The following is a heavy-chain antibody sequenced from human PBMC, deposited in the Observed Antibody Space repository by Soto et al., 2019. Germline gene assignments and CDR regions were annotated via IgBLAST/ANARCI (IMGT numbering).Heavy chain of an antibody. CDR2: INHSGST. CDR1: GGSFSGYY. D-gene: IGHD2-2*01. J-gene: IGHJ5*02. V-gene: IGHV4-34*01. CDR3: ARASSHRSSWDWFDP. Sequence: SETLSLTCAVYGGSFSGYYWTWIRQPPGTGLEWIGEINHSGSTNYNPSLKSRVTISVDTPKNQFSLKLTSVTAADTAVYYCARASSHRSSWDWFDPWGQGTLVTVSS.